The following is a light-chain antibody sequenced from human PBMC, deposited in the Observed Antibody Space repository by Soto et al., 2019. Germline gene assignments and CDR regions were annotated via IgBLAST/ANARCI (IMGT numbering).Light chain of an antibody. CDR3: QQFSSYPLT. CDR2: GAS. V-gene: IGKV3D-15*01. CDR1: QSVTTN. J-gene: IGKJ4*01. Sequence: EILMTQSPATLSVSPGERATLSCRASQSVTTNLAWYQQKPGQAPRLLIYGASKRATGIPDRFSGSGSGTDFTLTISRLEPEDFAVYYCQQFSSYPLTFGGGTKVDI.